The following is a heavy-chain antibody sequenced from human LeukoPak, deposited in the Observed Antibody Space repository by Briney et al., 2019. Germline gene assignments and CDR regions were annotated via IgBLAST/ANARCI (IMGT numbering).Heavy chain of an antibody. V-gene: IGHV4-4*07. CDR2: VFTDGSS. Sequence: PSETLSLTCSVSGGSIRGYYWSWIRQPAGKGLEWIGRVFTDGSSNYNPSLKSRVTTSVDTSNNQFSLKLSSVTAADTAVYYCARDLGLSLDYWGQGTLVTVSS. J-gene: IGHJ4*02. CDR1: GGSIRGYY. CDR3: ARDLGLSLDY. D-gene: IGHD3-16*01.